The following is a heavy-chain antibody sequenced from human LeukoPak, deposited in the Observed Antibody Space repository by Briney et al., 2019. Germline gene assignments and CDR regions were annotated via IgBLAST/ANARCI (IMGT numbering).Heavy chain of an antibody. V-gene: IGHV4-38-2*02. D-gene: IGHD4-17*01. CDR3: ARGESAVTHFDY. CDR1: GYSVSSGYY. J-gene: IGHJ4*02. Sequence: PSETLSLTCTVSGYSVSSGYYWGWIRQPPGKGLEWIGTMFHSGSIYYNPSLESRVTTSVDTSNNQFSLKLNSVTAADTAVYYCARGESAVTHFDYWGQGTLVTVSS. CDR2: MFHSGSI.